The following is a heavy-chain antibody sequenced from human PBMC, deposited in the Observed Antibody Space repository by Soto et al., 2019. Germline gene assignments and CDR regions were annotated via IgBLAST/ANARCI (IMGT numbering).Heavy chain of an antibody. J-gene: IGHJ2*01. Sequence: QMQLAESGGGLVKPGGSLRLSCEASGFNFGDYYMSWVRQAPGKGLEWVSFVSSTGSYTKYSDSVGGRFTVSRDNGKNSLHLQLNSLRVEDTAVYYCARLRVGVNWYFDLWGRGTLVTVSS. V-gene: IGHV3-11*06. CDR1: GFNFGDYY. CDR2: VSSTGSYT. CDR3: ARLRVGVNWYFDL. D-gene: IGHD1-26*01.